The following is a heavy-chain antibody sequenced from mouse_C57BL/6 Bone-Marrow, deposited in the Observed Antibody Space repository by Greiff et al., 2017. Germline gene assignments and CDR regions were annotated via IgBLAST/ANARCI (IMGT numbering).Heavy chain of an antibody. CDR2: IDPANGNT. J-gene: IGHJ4*01. CDR1: GFTFKNTY. V-gene: IGHV14-3*01. CDR3: DRRGNGEDDYYAMDY. D-gene: IGHD2-13*01. Sequence: VQLQQSVAELVRPGASVKLSCTASGFTFKNTYMPWVKQRPEQGLEWIGRIDPANGNTNYAPKFQGKATITADTSSNTAYLQLSSLRSEDTAIYYCDRRGNGEDDYYAMDYWGQGTSVTVSS.